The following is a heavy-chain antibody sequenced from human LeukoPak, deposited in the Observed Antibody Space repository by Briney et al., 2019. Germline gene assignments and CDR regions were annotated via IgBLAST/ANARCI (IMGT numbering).Heavy chain of an antibody. V-gene: IGHV3-48*02. Sequence: GGSLRLSCTVSGFTFSSYAMYWVRQAPGKGLEWVSYISSRSSTFYYAGSVKGRFTISRDNAKKSLYLQMNSLRDEDTAVYYCARDRGGNEAFDYWGQGTLVTVSS. J-gene: IGHJ4*02. D-gene: IGHD4-23*01. CDR2: ISSRSSTF. CDR3: ARDRGGNEAFDY. CDR1: GFTFSSYA.